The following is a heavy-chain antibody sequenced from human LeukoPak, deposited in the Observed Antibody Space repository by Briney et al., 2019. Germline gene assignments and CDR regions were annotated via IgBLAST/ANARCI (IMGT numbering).Heavy chain of an antibody. Sequence: GGSLRLACAVSGFTFSSYGMSWVRQAPGKGLEWVSVIYSGGSTYYADSLKGRFTISRDNSKNTLYLQMNSLGAEDTAVYYCARDGGRGYCSSTSCSPGFDYWGQGTLVTVSS. CDR1: GFTFSSYG. J-gene: IGHJ4*02. CDR2: IYSGGST. D-gene: IGHD2-2*01. V-gene: IGHV3-66*02. CDR3: ARDGGRGYCSSTSCSPGFDY.